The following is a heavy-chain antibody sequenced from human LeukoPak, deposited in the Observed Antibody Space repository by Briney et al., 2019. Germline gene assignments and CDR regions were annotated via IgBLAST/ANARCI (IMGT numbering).Heavy chain of an antibody. CDR1: GGSISSGGYS. V-gene: IGHV4-30-2*01. D-gene: IGHD2/OR15-2a*01. J-gene: IGHJ2*01. Sequence: SQTLSLTCAVSGGSISSGGYSWSWIRQPPGKGLEWIGYIYHSGSTYYNPSLKSPVTISVDRSKHQFSLNLSSVTAADTAVYYCARLTTNDWYFDLWGRGTLVTVSS. CDR3: ARLTTNDWYFDL. CDR2: IYHSGST.